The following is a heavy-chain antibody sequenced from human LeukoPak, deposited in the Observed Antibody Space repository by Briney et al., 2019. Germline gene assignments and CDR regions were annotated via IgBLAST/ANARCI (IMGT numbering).Heavy chain of an antibody. J-gene: IGHJ4*02. Sequence: GGSLRLSCAASEFTFSSYRMHWVRQAPGEGLVWVSRISSDGGSTSYADSVKGRFTISRDDAKNTLYLQMNSLRAEDTAVYYCARDRGNSGSYWTLDYWGQGTLVTVSS. CDR3: ARDRGNSGSYWTLDY. CDR1: EFTFSSYR. CDR2: ISSDGGST. D-gene: IGHD1-26*01. V-gene: IGHV3-74*01.